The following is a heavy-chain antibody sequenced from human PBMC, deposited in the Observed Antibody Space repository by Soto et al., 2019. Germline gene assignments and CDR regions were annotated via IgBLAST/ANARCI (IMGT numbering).Heavy chain of an antibody. CDR3: AMGYSSSWSSDLTYYYYGIDV. Sequence: ASVKVSCKASGYTFTSYDINWVRQATGQGLEWMGWMNPNSGNTGYAQKFQGRGTMTRNTSISTAYMELSSLSSEDTAVYYCAMGYSSSWSSDLTYYYYGIDVWGQGTTVTVSS. CDR2: MNPNSGNT. D-gene: IGHD6-13*01. CDR1: GYTFTSYD. J-gene: IGHJ6*02. V-gene: IGHV1-8*01.